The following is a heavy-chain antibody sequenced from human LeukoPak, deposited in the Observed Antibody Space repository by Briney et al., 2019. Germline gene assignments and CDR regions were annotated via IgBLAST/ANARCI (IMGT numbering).Heavy chain of an antibody. CDR3: AKDPQYGDSL. Sequence: GGSLKLSCAASGFTFNTYAMSRVRQAPGKGLEWVSGITSGANTYYADSVKGRFTISRDNSKDTLYLQMNSLRAEDTAVYYCAKDPQYGDSLWGQGTLVTVSS. CDR2: ITSGANT. CDR1: GFTFNTYA. V-gene: IGHV3-23*01. J-gene: IGHJ4*02. D-gene: IGHD4-17*01.